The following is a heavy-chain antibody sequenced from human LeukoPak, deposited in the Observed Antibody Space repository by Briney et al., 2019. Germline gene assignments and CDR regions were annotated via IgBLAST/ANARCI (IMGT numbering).Heavy chain of an antibody. J-gene: IGHJ4*02. CDR1: GFTFSSYE. V-gene: IGHV3-23*01. D-gene: IGHD3-10*01. CDR3: AKRASGSGTSLYYFDY. CDR2: ISNTGGST. Sequence: GGSLRLSCAASGFTFSSYEMNWVRQAPGKGLEWVSVISNTGGSTFYADSVKGRFTISRDNSKNTLYLQMNSLRAEDTAVYYCAKRASGSGTSLYYFDYWGQGTLVTVSS.